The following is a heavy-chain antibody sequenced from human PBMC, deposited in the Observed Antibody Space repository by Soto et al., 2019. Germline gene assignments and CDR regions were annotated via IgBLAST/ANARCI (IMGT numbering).Heavy chain of an antibody. V-gene: IGHV5-10-1*01. CDR2: IDPSDSYT. CDR3: ARRWGKGEAFDI. D-gene: IGHD3-16*01. CDR1: GYSFTSYW. Sequence: GESLKISCKGSGYSFTSYWISWVRQMPGKGLEWMGRIDPSDSYTNYSTSFPAHVTISADKSISTAYLQWSSLKASDTAMDYCARRWGKGEAFDIWGQGTRVTVSS. J-gene: IGHJ3*02.